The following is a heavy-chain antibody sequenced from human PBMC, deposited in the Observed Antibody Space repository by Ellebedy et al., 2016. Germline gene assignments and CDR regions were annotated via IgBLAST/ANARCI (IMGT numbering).Heavy chain of an antibody. D-gene: IGHD5-18*01. CDR2: IIPIFGTA. Sequence: SVKVSXXASGGTFSSYAISWVRQAPGQGLEWMGGIIPIFGTANYAQKFQGRVTITADESTSTAYMELSSLRSEDTAVYYCAREVDTAMGLLDILDYWGQGTLVTVSS. V-gene: IGHV1-69*13. CDR1: GGTFSSYA. J-gene: IGHJ4*02. CDR3: AREVDTAMGLLDILDY.